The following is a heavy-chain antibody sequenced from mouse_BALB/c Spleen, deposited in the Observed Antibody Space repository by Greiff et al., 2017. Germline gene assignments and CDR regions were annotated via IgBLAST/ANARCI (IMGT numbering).Heavy chain of an antibody. V-gene: IGHV14-3*02. CDR2: IDPANGNT. CDR3: ASDDYGGSWRYYFDY. D-gene: IGHD1-1*01. J-gene: IGHJ2*01. Sequence: VQLQQSGAELVKPGASVKLSCTASGFNIKDSYMNWVKQRPEQGLEWIGWIDPANGNTKYDPKFQGKATITANTSSNTAYLQLSSLTSEDTAVYYCASDDYGGSWRYYFDYWGQGTTLTVSS. CDR1: GFNIKDSY.